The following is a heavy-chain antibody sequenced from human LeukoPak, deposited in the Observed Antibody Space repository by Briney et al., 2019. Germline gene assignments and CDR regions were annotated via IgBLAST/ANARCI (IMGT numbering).Heavy chain of an antibody. J-gene: IGHJ4*02. Sequence: PSETLSLTCTVSGGSISSSSYYRGWIRQPPGKGLEWIGSIYYSGSTYYNPSLKSRVTISVDTSKNQFSLKLSSVTAADTAVYYCAREYYYDSSGFPDYWGQGTLVTVSS. V-gene: IGHV4-39*01. D-gene: IGHD3-22*01. CDR1: GGSISSSSYY. CDR3: AREYYYDSSGFPDY. CDR2: IYYSGST.